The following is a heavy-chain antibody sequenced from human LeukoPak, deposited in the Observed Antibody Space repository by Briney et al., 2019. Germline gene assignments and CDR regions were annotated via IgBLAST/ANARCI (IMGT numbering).Heavy chain of an antibody. D-gene: IGHD2-2*01. CDR2: ISSGSAYI. CDR3: ARIFRYQLVDYYALDV. J-gene: IGHJ6*02. V-gene: IGHV3-21*01. CDR1: GFTFSDYA. Sequence: PGGSLRLSCAASGFTFSDYAMDWVRQAPGKGLEWVSAISSGSAYIYYADSVKGRFTISRDNAKSSVSLQMNSLRADDTAVYYCARIFRYQLVDYYALDVWGQGTTVTVSS.